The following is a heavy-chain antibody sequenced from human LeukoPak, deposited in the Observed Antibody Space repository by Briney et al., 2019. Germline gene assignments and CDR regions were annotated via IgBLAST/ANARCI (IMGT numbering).Heavy chain of an antibody. V-gene: IGHV3-7*01. CDR2: IKQDGSER. J-gene: IGHJ4*02. CDR1: GFTFISYW. D-gene: IGHD6-19*01. Sequence: GGSLRLSCAASGFTFISYWMSWVRQAPGKGLEWVANIKQDGSERYYVDSVKGRFTISRDNAKDSLYLQMNSLRAEDTGVYYCAGSGWQVYFDYWGQGTLVTVSS. CDR3: AGSGWQVYFDY.